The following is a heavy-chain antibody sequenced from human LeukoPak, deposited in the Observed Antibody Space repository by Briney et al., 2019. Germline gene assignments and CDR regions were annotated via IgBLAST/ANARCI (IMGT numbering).Heavy chain of an antibody. CDR2: MNPNSGNT. D-gene: IGHD6-19*01. CDR3: ARLRRAVAGTYYYYYMDV. Sequence: GASVKVSCKASGYTFTSYDINWVRQATGQGLEWMGWMNPNSGNTGYAQKFQGRVTMTRNTSISTAYMELSSLRSEDTAVYYCARLRRAVAGTYYYYYMDVRGKGTTVTVSS. CDR1: GYTFTSYD. J-gene: IGHJ6*03. V-gene: IGHV1-8*01.